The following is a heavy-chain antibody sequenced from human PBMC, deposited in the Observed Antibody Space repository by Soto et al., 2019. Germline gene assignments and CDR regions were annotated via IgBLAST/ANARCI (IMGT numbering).Heavy chain of an antibody. D-gene: IGHD3-3*01. CDR2: ISYDGSNK. J-gene: IGHJ4*02. CDR1: GFTFSSYA. V-gene: IGHV3-30*04. CDR3: ARGPERFLEWLLYYFDY. Sequence: GGSLRLSCAASGFTFSSYAMHWVRQAPGKGLEWVAVISYDGSNKYYADSVKGRFTISRDNSKNTLYLQMNSLRAEDTAVYYCARGPERFLEWLLYYFDYWGQGTLVTVSS.